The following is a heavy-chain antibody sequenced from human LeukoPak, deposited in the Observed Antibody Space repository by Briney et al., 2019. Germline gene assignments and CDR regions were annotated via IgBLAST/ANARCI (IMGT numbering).Heavy chain of an antibody. J-gene: IGHJ5*02. CDR1: GFTFSSYA. CDR2: ISGSGGNT. Sequence: GGSLRLSCAASGFTFSSYAMSWVRQAPGKGLEWVSAISGSGGNTYYADSVKGRFTISRDNSKNTLYLQMNSLRAEDTAVYYCAKESRGPLVANWFDPWGQGTLVTVSS. V-gene: IGHV3-23*01. CDR3: AKESRGPLVANWFDP. D-gene: IGHD3-16*01.